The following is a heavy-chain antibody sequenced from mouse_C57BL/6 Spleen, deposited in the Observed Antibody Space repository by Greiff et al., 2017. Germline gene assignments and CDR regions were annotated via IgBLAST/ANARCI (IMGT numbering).Heavy chain of an antibody. D-gene: IGHD2-4*01. CDR3: ARVDYDYDSWFAY. CDR1: GYTFTSYW. V-gene: IGHV1-69*01. J-gene: IGHJ3*01. Sequence: QVQLQQPGAELVMPGASVKLSCKASGYTFTSYWMHWVKQRPGQGLEWIGEIDPSDSDTNYNQKFKGKSTLTVDKSSSTAYMQLSSLTSEDSAVYYCARVDYDYDSWFAYWGQGTLVTVSA. CDR2: IDPSDSDT.